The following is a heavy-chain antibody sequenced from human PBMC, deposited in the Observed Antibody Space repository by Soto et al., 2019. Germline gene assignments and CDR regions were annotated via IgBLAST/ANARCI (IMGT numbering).Heavy chain of an antibody. Sequence: VQLVQSGAEVKKPGSSVKVSCKASGGTFSRYSITWVRQAPGHGLEWIGRIIPIFGIASYAQKFQGRVTITADESTSTAYMEPGSLRSDDTAVYYCAREDRDRETGLVPAAIDGMDVWGQGTTVTVSS. CDR3: AREDRDRETGLVPAAIDGMDV. J-gene: IGHJ6*02. V-gene: IGHV1-69*08. D-gene: IGHD2-2*01. CDR2: IIPIFGIA. CDR1: GGTFSRYS.